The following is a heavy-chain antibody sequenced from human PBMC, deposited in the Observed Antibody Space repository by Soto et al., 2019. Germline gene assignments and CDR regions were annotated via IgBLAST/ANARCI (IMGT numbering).Heavy chain of an antibody. CDR3: ARAYSSSSVFGY. J-gene: IGHJ4*02. D-gene: IGHD6-6*01. CDR2: INHSGST. CDR1: GGSFSGYY. Sequence: QVQLQQWGAGLLKPSETLSLTCAVYGGSFSGYYWSWIRQPPGKGLEWIGEINHSGSTNYNPSLKSRVTISVDTSNTQCSLKLSSVTAADTAVYYCARAYSSSSVFGYWGQGTLVTVSS. V-gene: IGHV4-34*01.